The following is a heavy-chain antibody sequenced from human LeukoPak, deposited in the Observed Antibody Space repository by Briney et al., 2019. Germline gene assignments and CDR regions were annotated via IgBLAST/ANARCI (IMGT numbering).Heavy chain of an antibody. CDR1: GFTFSDYW. CDR3: VKGPLITAAGTY. J-gene: IGHJ4*02. CDR2: INQYGGEI. D-gene: IGHD6-13*01. Sequence: PGGSLRLSCAASGFTFSDYWMTWVRQTPGKGLECVANINQYGGEISYVDSVKGRFTISRDNAKNSLSLQMSSLRVEDTAVYYCVKGPLITAAGTYWGQGTLVTVSP. V-gene: IGHV3-7*03.